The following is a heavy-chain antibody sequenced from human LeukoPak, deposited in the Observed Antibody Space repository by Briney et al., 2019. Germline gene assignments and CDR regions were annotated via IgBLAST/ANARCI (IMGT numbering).Heavy chain of an antibody. Sequence: SETLSLACAVYGGSFSGYYWSWIRQPPGKGLEWIGEINHSGSTNYNPSLKSRVTISVDTSKNQFSLKLSSVTAADTAVYYCATKYYCSGGSCPTHFDYWGQGTLVTVSS. D-gene: IGHD2-15*01. V-gene: IGHV4-34*01. CDR1: GGSFSGYY. CDR2: INHSGST. CDR3: ATKYYCSGGSCPTHFDY. J-gene: IGHJ4*02.